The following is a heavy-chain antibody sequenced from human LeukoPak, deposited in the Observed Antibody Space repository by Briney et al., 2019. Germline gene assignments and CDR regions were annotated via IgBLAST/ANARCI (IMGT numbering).Heavy chain of an antibody. CDR2: IYPGDSDT. CDR3: ARLINVVVTAIAHVYFDY. Sequence: GESLKISCKGSGYSFTSYWIGWVRQMPGKGLEWMGIIYPGDSDTRYSPSFQGQVTISADKSISTAYLQWSSLKASDTAMYYCARLINVVVTAIAHVYFDYWGQGTLVTVSS. J-gene: IGHJ4*02. V-gene: IGHV5-51*01. D-gene: IGHD2-21*02. CDR1: GYSFTSYW.